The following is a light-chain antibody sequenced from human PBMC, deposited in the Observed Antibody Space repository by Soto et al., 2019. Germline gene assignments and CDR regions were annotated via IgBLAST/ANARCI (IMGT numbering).Light chain of an antibody. CDR2: DVT. V-gene: IGLV2-8*01. CDR1: SSDIGGYNS. Sequence: SVLTQSPSASGSPGQSVTISCTGTSSDIGGYNSVSWYQEHPGKAPKVMIHDVTKRPSGVPDRFSGSKSGNTASLTVSALQAEDEADYYCSSYTDRKNLVFGTGTRSPS. CDR3: SSYTDRKNLV. J-gene: IGLJ1*01.